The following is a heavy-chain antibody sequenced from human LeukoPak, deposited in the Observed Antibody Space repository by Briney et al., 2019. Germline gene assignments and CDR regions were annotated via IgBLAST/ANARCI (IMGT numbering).Heavy chain of an antibody. D-gene: IGHD2-2*01. CDR2: ISGSGGST. V-gene: IGHV3-23*01. CDR1: GFTFSSYG. CDR3: AKDGVVPAAMLLFDY. Sequence: GGSLRLSCAASGFTFSSYGMSWVRQAPGKGLEWVSAISGSGGSTYYADSVKGRFTISRDNSKNTLYLQMNSLRAEDTAVYYCAKDGVVPAAMLLFDYWGQGTLVTVSS. J-gene: IGHJ4*02.